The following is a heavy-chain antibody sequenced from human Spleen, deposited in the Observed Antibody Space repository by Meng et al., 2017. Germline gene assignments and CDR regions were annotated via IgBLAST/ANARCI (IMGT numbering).Heavy chain of an antibody. V-gene: IGHV1-18*01. CDR3: ARGGPQYYYDSSGFY. CDR2: ISAYNGNT. D-gene: IGHD3-22*01. J-gene: IGHJ4*02. Sequence: ASVKVSCKASGYTFTSYGISWVRQAPGQGLEWMGWISAYNGNTNYAQKLQGRVTMTTDTSTSTAYMELSGLRSDDTAVYYCARGGPQYYYDSSGFYWGQGTLVTVSS. CDR1: GYTFTSYG.